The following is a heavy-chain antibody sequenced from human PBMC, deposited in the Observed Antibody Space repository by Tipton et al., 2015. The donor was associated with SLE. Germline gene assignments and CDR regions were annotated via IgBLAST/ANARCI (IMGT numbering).Heavy chain of an antibody. CDR2: INHSGST. V-gene: IGHV4-34*01. J-gene: IGHJ3*02. CDR3: ARASSSSAFEI. Sequence: TLSLTCAVYGGSFSGYYWSWIRQPPGKGLEWIGEINHSGSTNYNPSLKSRVTISVDTSKNQFSLKLSSVTAADTAVYYCARASSSSAFEIWGQGTMVTVSS. CDR1: GGSFSGYY. D-gene: IGHD6-6*01.